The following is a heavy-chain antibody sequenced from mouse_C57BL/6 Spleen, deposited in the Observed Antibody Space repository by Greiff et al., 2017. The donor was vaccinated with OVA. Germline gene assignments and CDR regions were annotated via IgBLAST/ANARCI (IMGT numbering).Heavy chain of an antibody. CDR3: ARSPYAMDY. CDR2: INPSTGGT. CDR1: GYSFTGYY. Sequence: LVESGPELVKPGASVKISCKASGYSFTGYYMNWVKQSPEKSLEWIGEINPSTGGTTYNQKFKAKATLTVDKSSSTAYMQLKSLTSEDSAVYYCARSPYAMDYWGQGTSVTVSS. J-gene: IGHJ4*01. V-gene: IGHV1-42*01.